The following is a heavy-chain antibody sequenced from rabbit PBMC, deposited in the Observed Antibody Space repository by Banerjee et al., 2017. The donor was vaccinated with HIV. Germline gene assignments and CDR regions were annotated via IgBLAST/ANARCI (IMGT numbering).Heavy chain of an antibody. D-gene: IGHD1-1*01. V-gene: IGHV1S64*01. Sequence: YATWAKGRFTISLDNAQNTVFLQMTSLTAADTATYFCARGCASSSGYPHYFNLWGPGTLVTVS. J-gene: IGHJ4*01. CDR3: ARGCASSSGYPHYFNL.